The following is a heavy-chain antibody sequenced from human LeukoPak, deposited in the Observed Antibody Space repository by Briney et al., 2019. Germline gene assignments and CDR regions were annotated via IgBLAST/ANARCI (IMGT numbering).Heavy chain of an antibody. J-gene: IGHJ4*02. V-gene: IGHV3-23*01. CDR2: ISGSGGST. D-gene: IGHD3-3*01. CDR3: AREGPFWSGNYQGN. CDR1: EFTFSRYA. Sequence: GGSLGLSCEASEFTFSRYAMSWVRQAPGKGLEWVSDISGSGGSTYYADSVQGRFTISRDNSKNTLYLQMSSLRAEDTAVYYCAREGPFWSGNYQGNWGQGTLVTVSS.